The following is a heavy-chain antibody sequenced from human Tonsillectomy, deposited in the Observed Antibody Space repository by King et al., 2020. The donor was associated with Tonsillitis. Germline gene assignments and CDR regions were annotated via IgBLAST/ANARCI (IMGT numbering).Heavy chain of an antibody. CDR2: ISYDGSNK. CDR3: AKDKQGSLDY. Sequence: VQLVESGGGVVQPGRSLRLSCAASGFTFSSYGMHWVRQAPGKGLEWVAVISYDGSNKYYADSVKGRFTISRDNSKNTLYLQMNSLRAEDTAVYYCAKDKQGSLDYWGPGTLVTVSS. J-gene: IGHJ4*02. D-gene: IGHD3-10*01. V-gene: IGHV3-30*18. CDR1: GFTFSSYG.